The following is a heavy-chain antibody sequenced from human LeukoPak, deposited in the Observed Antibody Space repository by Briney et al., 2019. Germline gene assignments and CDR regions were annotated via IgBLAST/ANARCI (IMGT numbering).Heavy chain of an antibody. D-gene: IGHD3-9*01. CDR3: ATRVLRYFDWSARAWFDP. V-gene: IGHV4-4*07. Sequence: SSETLSLTCTVSGGSIGSYYWSWIRQPAGKGLEWIGRIYTSGSTNYNPSLKSRVTISVDTSKNQFSLKLSSVTAADTAVYYCATRVLRYFDWSARAWFDPWGQGTLVTVSS. CDR2: IYTSGST. J-gene: IGHJ5*02. CDR1: GGSIGSYY.